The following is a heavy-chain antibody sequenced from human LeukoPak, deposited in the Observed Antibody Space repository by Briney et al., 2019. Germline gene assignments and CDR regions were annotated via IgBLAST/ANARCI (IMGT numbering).Heavy chain of an antibody. Sequence: GGSLRLSCAASGFTFSGYSMSWVRQALGKGLEWVASMNQDGSEKRYVDSVKGRFTIFRDNAKNSLYLQMNSLRAEDTAVYYCARDPCGGDCYSGNYYYGMDVWGQGTTVTVSS. CDR2: MNQDGSEK. D-gene: IGHD2-21*02. J-gene: IGHJ6*02. V-gene: IGHV3-7*01. CDR1: GFTFSGYS. CDR3: ARDPCGGDCYSGNYYYGMDV.